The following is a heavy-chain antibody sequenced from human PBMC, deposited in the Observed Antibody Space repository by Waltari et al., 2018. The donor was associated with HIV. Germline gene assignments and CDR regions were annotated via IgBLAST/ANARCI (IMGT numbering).Heavy chain of an antibody. V-gene: IGHV4-34*02. J-gene: IGHJ4*02. Sequence: QVYLPQWGSGLLKPSATLSLTCAVYGGSFSGYYWTWIRQSPGRGLEWMGEIDHTGTSTYNPSLKGRVTMSVDTSKNQFSVNLKSVTVADTAVYYCVRGFGNYGFYFDYWGQGKLVSVSS. CDR1: GGSFSGYY. D-gene: IGHD3-16*01. CDR3: VRGFGNYGFYFDY. CDR2: IDHTGTS.